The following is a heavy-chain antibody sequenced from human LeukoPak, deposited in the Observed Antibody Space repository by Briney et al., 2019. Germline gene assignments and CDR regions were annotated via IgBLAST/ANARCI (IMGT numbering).Heavy chain of an antibody. J-gene: IGHJ5*02. CDR1: GFTLSSYA. D-gene: IGHD3-9*01. CDR2: ISYDGSNK. Sequence: GGSLRLSCAASGFTLSSYAMHWVRQAPGKGLEWVAVISYDGSNKYYADSVKGRFTISRDNSKNTLYLQMNSLRAEDTAVYYCAKALRYFDWSTLAWGQGTLVTVSS. CDR3: AKALRYFDWSTLA. V-gene: IGHV3-30-3*01.